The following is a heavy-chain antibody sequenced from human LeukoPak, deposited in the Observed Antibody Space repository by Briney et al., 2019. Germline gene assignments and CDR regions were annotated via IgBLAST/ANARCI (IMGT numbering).Heavy chain of an antibody. V-gene: IGHV4-30-2*01. Sequence: SEALSLTCAVSGDSITSGGYSWSWIRQPPGKGLEWIGYIYQSGSTDYNPSLKSRVTISMDRSKNQFSLKLNSVTAADTAVYYCARFWGSYVTWFDPWGQGTLVTVSS. D-gene: IGHD3-16*01. CDR1: GDSITSGGYS. CDR2: IYQSGST. J-gene: IGHJ5*02. CDR3: ARFWGSYVTWFDP.